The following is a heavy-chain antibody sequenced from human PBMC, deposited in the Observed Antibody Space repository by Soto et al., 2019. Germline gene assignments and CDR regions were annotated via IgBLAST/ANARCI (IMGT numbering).Heavy chain of an antibody. Sequence: PGGSLRLSCGASGFAFRSYWLLWVRQAPGKGLVWVSRINSDGSSTSYADSVKGRFTISRDNAKNTLYLQMNSLRAEDTAVYYCARDKYSSGSYNYYYYGMDVWGQGTTVTVSS. D-gene: IGHD6-19*01. V-gene: IGHV3-74*01. J-gene: IGHJ6*02. CDR3: ARDKYSSGSYNYYYYGMDV. CDR1: GFAFRSYW. CDR2: INSDGSST.